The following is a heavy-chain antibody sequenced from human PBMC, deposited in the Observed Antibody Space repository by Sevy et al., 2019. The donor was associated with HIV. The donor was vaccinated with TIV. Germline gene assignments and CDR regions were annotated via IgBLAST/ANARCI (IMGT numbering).Heavy chain of an antibody. CDR2: ISYSGST. Sequence: SETLSLTCTVSGGSISGYYWSWIRQPPGKGLEWIGYISYSGSTNYNPSLKSRVTISVDTSKNEFSLRLGSVTAADTAGYYCARSRVITGTFDYWGQGTLVTVSS. CDR1: GGSISGYY. J-gene: IGHJ4*02. CDR3: ARSRVITGTFDY. D-gene: IGHD1-20*01. V-gene: IGHV4-59*01.